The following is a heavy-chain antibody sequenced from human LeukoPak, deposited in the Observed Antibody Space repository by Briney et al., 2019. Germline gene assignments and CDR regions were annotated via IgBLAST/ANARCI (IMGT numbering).Heavy chain of an antibody. D-gene: IGHD5-18*01. CDR1: GFTFSSYW. CDR3: ARDLSGVTGYTYGRGIDY. V-gene: IGHV3-7*01. CDR2: IKKDGSEK. J-gene: IGHJ4*02. Sequence: PGGSLRLSCAASGFTFSSYWMSWVRQAPGKGLEWVANIKKDGSEKYYVDSVKGRFNISRDNAKTSLYLQMNSLRAEDTAVYYCARDLSGVTGYTYGRGIDYWGQGTLVTVSS.